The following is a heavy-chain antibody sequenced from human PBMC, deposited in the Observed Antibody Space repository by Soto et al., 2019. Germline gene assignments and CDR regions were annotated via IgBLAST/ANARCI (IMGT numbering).Heavy chain of an antibody. D-gene: IGHD6-6*01. CDR3: ARAQRHIAARWECPREDAFDI. CDR2: INPNSGGT. J-gene: IGHJ3*02. CDR1: GYTFTGYY. Sequence: QVQLVQSGAEVKKPGASVKVSCKASGYTFTGYYMHWVRQAPGQGLEWMGWINPNSGGTNYAQKFQGWVTMTRDTSISTAYMELSRLRSDDTAVYYCARAQRHIAARWECPREDAFDIWGQGTMVTVSS. V-gene: IGHV1-2*04.